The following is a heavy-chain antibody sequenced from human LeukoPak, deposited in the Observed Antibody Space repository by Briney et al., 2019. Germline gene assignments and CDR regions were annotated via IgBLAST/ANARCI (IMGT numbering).Heavy chain of an antibody. D-gene: IGHD3-9*01. CDR3: ARDYDILTGYYTGLVDY. V-gene: IGHV1-2*02. CDR2: INPNSGGT. Sequence: ASVNVSCKASGYTFTGYYMHWVRQAPGQGLEWMGWINPNSGGTNYAQKFQGRVTMTRDTSISTAYMELSRLRSDDTAVYYCARDYDILTGYYTGLVDYWGQGTLVTVSS. CDR1: GYTFTGYY. J-gene: IGHJ4*02.